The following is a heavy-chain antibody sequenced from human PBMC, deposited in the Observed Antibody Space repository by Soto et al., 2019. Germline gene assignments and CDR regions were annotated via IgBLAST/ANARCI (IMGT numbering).Heavy chain of an antibody. D-gene: IGHD2-15*01. J-gene: IGHJ6*02. V-gene: IGHV3-30-3*01. CDR2: ISYDGSNK. CDR1: GFTFSSYA. CDR3: ARVDCSGGSCYWGLGYYYGMDV. Sequence: GGSLRLSCAASGFTFSSYAMHWVRQAPGKGLEWVAVISYDGSNKYYADSVKGRFTISRDNSKNTLYLQMNSLRAEDTAVYYCARVDCSGGSCYWGLGYYYGMDVWGQGTTVTVSS.